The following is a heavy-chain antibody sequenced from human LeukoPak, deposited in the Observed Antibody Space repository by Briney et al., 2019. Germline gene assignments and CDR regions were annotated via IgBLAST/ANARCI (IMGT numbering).Heavy chain of an antibody. Sequence: GESLKISCKGSGYSFTSYWISWVRQMPGKGLEWMGIIYPGDSDTRYSPSFQGQVTISADKSISTAYLQWSSLKASDTAMYYCARQGHDYGDYPYFDYWGQGTLVTVSS. D-gene: IGHD4-17*01. CDR1: GYSFTSYW. CDR2: IYPGDSDT. CDR3: ARQGHDYGDYPYFDY. V-gene: IGHV5-51*01. J-gene: IGHJ4*02.